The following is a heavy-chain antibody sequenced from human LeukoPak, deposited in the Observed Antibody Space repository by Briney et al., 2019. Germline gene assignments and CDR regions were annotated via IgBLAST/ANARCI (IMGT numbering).Heavy chain of an antibody. Sequence: PGGSLRLPCSASGFPFSSFAMHGARNAPAKGVEYVSAFCSNGGSTFYAVPVKGSFTLSREHSKNTLSLQKSGLRPEDTAVYYCVKVGNWNVVRDWFDPWGQGTLVTVSS. CDR2: FCSNGGST. CDR3: VKVGNWNVVRDWFDP. D-gene: IGHD1-1*01. J-gene: IGHJ5*02. CDR1: GFPFSSFA. V-gene: IGHV3-64D*09.